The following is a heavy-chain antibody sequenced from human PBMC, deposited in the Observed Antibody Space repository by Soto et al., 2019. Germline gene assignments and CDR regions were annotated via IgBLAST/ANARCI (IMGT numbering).Heavy chain of an antibody. CDR1: GGYISSGGYY. CDR3: ARPGRNSYYYGMDV. CDR2: IYYSANT. V-gene: IGHV4-31*02. Sequence: QVQLQESGPGLVKPSQTLSLPCSVSGGYISSGGYYWSWISQPPGKGLEWIGYIYYSANTHYNPSLKGRVSISADTCKNQFSLNLSSVTAADPAVYYSARPGRNSYYYGMDVWGQGTTVTVSS. J-gene: IGHJ6*02.